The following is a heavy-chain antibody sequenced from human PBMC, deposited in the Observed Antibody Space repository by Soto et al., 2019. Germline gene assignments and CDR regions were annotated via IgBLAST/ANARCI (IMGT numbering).Heavy chain of an antibody. CDR1: GFTFSSRW. CDR3: SPALNF. CDR2: INQDGSEK. V-gene: IGHV3-7*01. D-gene: IGHD2-2*01. J-gene: IGHJ4*02. Sequence: EVQLVESGGGLVQPGGSLRLSCAASGFTFSSRWMDWVRQAPGKGLEWVANINQDGSEKHYIDSVKGRFTISRDNAKSSLYLQMSSLTAEDSALYYCSPALNFWGQGTLVTVSS.